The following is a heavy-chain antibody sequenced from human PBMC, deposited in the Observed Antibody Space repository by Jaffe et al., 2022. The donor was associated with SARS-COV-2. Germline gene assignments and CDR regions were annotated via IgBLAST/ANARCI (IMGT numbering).Heavy chain of an antibody. J-gene: IGHJ4*02. CDR2: ISGSGGST. D-gene: IGHD5-18*01. Sequence: EVQLLESGGGLVQPGGSLRLSCAASGFTFSSYAMSWVRQAPGKGLEWVSAISGSGGSTYYADSVKGRFTISRDNSKNTLYLQMNSLRAEDTAVYYCAKDGGYVDTAIVDYPNDYWGQGTLVTVSS. V-gene: IGHV3-23*01. CDR1: GFTFSSYA. CDR3: AKDGGYVDTAIVDYPNDY.